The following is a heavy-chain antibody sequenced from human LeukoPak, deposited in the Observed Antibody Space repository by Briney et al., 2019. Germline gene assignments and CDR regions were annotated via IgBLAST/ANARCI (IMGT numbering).Heavy chain of an antibody. CDR2: IYYSGST. D-gene: IGHD6-13*01. Sequence: PSETLSLTCTVSGGSISTYFWSWIRQPPGKGLDWIGYIYYSGSTDYNPSLKSRVTILVDTSKNQFSLKLSSATAADTAVYYCARGIAAAGGTAFDYWGQGALVTVSS. CDR3: ARGIAAAGGTAFDY. V-gene: IGHV4-59*01. CDR1: GGSISTYF. J-gene: IGHJ4*02.